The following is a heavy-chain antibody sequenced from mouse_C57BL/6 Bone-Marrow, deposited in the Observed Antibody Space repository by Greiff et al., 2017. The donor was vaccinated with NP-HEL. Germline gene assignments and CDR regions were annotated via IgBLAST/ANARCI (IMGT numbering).Heavy chain of an antibody. J-gene: IGHJ4*01. CDR3: AREEYSNNYYAMDY. CDR1: GYTFTSYW. CDR2: IYPGSGST. D-gene: IGHD2-5*01. Sequence: QVQLQQPGAELVKPGASVKMSCKASGYTFTSYWITWVKQRPGQGLEWIGDIYPGSGSTNYNEQFKSKATLTVDTSSSTAYMQLSSLTSEDSAVYYAAREEYSNNYYAMDYWGQGTSVTVSS. V-gene: IGHV1-55*01.